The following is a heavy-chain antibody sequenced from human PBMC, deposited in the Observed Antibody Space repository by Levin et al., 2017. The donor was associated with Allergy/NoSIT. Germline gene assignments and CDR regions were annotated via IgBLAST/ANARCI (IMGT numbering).Heavy chain of an antibody. Sequence: SQTLSLTCTVSGGSIRNYYWSWIRQPPGKGLEWIGTIYYTGTTTYDPSLKSRVTVSVDTSKNQVFLKLTSVTAADTAIYYCTREAYYDSGAGPRKAFDIWGHGTMVTVSP. CDR2: IYYTGTT. J-gene: IGHJ3*02. V-gene: IGHV4-59*01. CDR3: TREAYYDSGAGPRKAFDI. CDR1: GGSIRNYY. D-gene: IGHD3-10*01.